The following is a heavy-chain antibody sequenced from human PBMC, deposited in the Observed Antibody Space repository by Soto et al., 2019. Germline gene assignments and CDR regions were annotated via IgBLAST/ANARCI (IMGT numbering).Heavy chain of an antibody. J-gene: IGHJ4*02. CDR1: GFTFSSYA. CDR3: AKVGDSSSWYGGWIFDY. V-gene: IGHV3-23*01. Sequence: GGSLRLSCAASGFTFSSYAMSWVRQAPGKGLEWVSAISGSGGSTYYADSVKGRFTISRDNSKNTLYLQMNSLRAEDTAVYYCAKVGDSSSWYGGWIFDYWGQGTLVTVSS. D-gene: IGHD6-13*01. CDR2: ISGSGGST.